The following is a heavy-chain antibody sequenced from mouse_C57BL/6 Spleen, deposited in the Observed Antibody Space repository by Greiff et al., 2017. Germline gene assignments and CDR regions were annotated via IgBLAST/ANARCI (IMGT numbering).Heavy chain of an antibody. CDR1: GYAFSSSW. V-gene: IGHV1-82*01. CDR3: AGYFDY. CDR2: IYPGDGDT. J-gene: IGHJ2*01. Sequence: QVQLKESGPELVKPGASVKISCKASGYAFSSSWMNWVKQRPGKGLEWIGRIYPGDGDTNYNGKFKGKATLTAHKPSSTAYMPLRSLTSEDSAVYFCAGYFDYWGQGTTLTVSS.